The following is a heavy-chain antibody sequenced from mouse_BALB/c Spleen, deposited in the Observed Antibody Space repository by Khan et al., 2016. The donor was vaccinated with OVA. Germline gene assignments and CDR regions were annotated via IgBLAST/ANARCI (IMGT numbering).Heavy chain of an antibody. D-gene: IGHD2-2*01. CDR3: ARGGYGSFAY. CDR2: INPSTGYT. V-gene: IGHV1-7*01. CDR1: GYTFTDYW. J-gene: IGHJ3*01. Sequence: QVQLQQSGAELAKPGASVKMSCKASGYTFTDYWIHWVKKRPGQGLEWIGYINPSTGYTEYNHKFKDKATLTADKSSSTAYMQLSSLTSEDSAVYYCARGGYGSFAYWGQGTLGTVSA.